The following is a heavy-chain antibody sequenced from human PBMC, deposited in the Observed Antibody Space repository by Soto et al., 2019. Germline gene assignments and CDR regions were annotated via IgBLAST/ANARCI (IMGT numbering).Heavy chain of an antibody. CDR3: ARATYYDFWSGYYTKYYYYMDV. V-gene: IGHV1-18*01. CDR2: ISAYNGNT. D-gene: IGHD3-3*01. Sequence: GASVKVSCKASGYTFTSYGISWVRQAPGQGLEWMGWISAYNGNTNYAQKLQGRVTMTTDTSTSTAYMELRSLRSDDTAVYYCARATYYDFWSGYYTKYYYYMDVWGKGTTVTVSS. J-gene: IGHJ6*03. CDR1: GYTFTSYG.